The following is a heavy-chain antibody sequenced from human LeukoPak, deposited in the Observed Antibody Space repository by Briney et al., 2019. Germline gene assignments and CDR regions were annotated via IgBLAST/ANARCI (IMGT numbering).Heavy chain of an antibody. CDR2: ISWNSGSI. CDR1: GFTFDDYA. J-gene: IGHJ4*02. D-gene: IGHD4-23*01. Sequence: PGGSLRLSCAASGFTFDDYAMHWVRQAPGKGLEWVSGISWNSGSIYYADSVKGRFTISRDNAKNSLYLQMNSLRAEDTAVYYCATYYGGNSGVVHWGQGTLVTVSS. V-gene: IGHV3-9*01. CDR3: ATYYGGNSGVVH.